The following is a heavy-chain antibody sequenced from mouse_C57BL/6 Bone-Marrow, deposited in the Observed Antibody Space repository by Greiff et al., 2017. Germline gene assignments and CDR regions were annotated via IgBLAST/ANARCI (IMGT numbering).Heavy chain of an antibody. J-gene: IGHJ3*01. CDR1: GYTFTSYG. CDR3: ARPYYGSSYQFAY. D-gene: IGHD1-1*01. Sequence: QVQLQQSGAELARPGASVKLSCKASGYTFTSYGISWVKQRTGQGLEWIGEIYPRSGNTYYNEKFKGKATLTADKPSSTAYMELRSLTSEDSAVYFCARPYYGSSYQFAYWGQGTLVTVSA. CDR2: IYPRSGNT. V-gene: IGHV1-81*01.